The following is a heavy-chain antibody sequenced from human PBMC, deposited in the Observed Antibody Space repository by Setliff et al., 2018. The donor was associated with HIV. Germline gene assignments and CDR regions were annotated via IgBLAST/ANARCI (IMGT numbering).Heavy chain of an antibody. J-gene: IGHJ4*02. CDR3: ARQMPIPGIAITPVDY. D-gene: IGHD5-12*01. Sequence: SETLSLTCIVSGDSISSGTYYWNWIWQPDGKGLEWIGHVYSSGSTSYNPSLKSRVTISVDTSKNQFSLNLNSVTAADTAVYYCARQMPIPGIAITPVDYWGQGALVTAPQ. CDR2: VYSSGST. V-gene: IGHV4-61*09. CDR1: GDSISSGTYY.